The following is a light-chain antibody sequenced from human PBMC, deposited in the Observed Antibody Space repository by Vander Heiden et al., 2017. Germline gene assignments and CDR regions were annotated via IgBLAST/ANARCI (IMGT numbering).Light chain of an antibody. Sequence: QSALTQPPSASGPPGQSVTISCTGTSSDVGKYNHVSWYQQHPGKAPKLMIYDVNRRASGVPLRFSGSKSANTASLTVSGLQAEDEAVYYCSSNAGSNNLVFGGGTRLTVL. CDR2: DVN. CDR1: SSDVGKYNH. V-gene: IGLV2-8*01. J-gene: IGLJ3*02. CDR3: SSNAGSNNLV.